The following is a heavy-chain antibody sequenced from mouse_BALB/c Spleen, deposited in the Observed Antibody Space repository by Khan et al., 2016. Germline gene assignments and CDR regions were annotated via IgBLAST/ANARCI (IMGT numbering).Heavy chain of an antibody. CDR2: IDPANGNT. CDR1: GFNIKDTY. Sequence: VQLKESGAELVKPGASVKLSCTASGFNIKDTYMHWVKQRPEQGLEWIGRIDPANGNTKYDPKFQGKATITADTSSNTAYLQLSSLTSEDTAFYYCATMITFVYWGQGTLVTVSA. CDR3: ATMITFVY. D-gene: IGHD2-4*01. J-gene: IGHJ3*01. V-gene: IGHV14-3*02.